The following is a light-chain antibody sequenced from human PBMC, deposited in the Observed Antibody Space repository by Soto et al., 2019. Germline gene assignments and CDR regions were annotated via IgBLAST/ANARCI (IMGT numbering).Light chain of an antibody. CDR3: CSYAGSSTFV. J-gene: IGLJ1*01. V-gene: IGLV2-23*02. CDR2: EVS. Sequence: QSVLTQPASVSGSPGQSITISCTGTSSDVGSYNLVSWYQQHPGKAPKLMIYEVSKRPSGVSNRFSGSKSGNTASLKISGLQAEDEADYYCCSYAGSSTFVFGTGTKLTVL. CDR1: SSDVGSYNL.